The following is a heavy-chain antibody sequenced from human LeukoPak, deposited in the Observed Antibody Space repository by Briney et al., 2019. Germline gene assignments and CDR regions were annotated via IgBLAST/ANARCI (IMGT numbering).Heavy chain of an antibody. D-gene: IGHD3-3*01. V-gene: IGHV4-34*01. J-gene: IGHJ4*02. CDR2: INHSGST. CDR3: ASDHYDFWSGYTRDY. Sequence: PSETLSLTCAVYGGSFSGYYWSWIRQPPGKGLEWIGEINHSGSTNYNPSLKSRVTISVDTSKNRFSLKLSSVTAADTAVYYCASDHYDFWSGYTRDYWGQGTLVTVSS. CDR1: GGSFSGYY.